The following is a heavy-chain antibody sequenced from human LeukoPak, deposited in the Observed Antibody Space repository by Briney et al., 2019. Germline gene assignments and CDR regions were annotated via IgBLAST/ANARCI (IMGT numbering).Heavy chain of an antibody. V-gene: IGHV3-21*01. CDR1: GFTFISYS. CDR2: ISSSSSYI. D-gene: IGHD2-15*01. CDR3: ARAGYCSGGSCYSRSDAFDI. J-gene: IGHJ3*02. Sequence: PGGSLRLSCAASGFTFISYSMNWVRQAPGKGLEWVSSISSSSSYIYYADSVKGRFTISRDNAKNSLYLQMNSLRAEDTAVYYCARAGYCSGGSCYSRSDAFDIWGQGTMVTVSS.